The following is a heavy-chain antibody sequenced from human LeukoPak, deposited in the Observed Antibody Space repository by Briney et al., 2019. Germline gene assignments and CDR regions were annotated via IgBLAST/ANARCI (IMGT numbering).Heavy chain of an antibody. CDR3: ARGQLGWNFLSVWFDP. J-gene: IGHJ5*02. Sequence: SETLSLTCAVCGGSFSGYYWSWIRQPPGKGLEWIGEINHSGSTNYNPSLKSRVTISVDTSKNQVSLKLSSVTAADTAVYYCARGQLGWNFLSVWFDPWGQGTLVTVSS. V-gene: IGHV4-34*01. D-gene: IGHD1-7*01. CDR2: INHSGST. CDR1: GGSFSGYY.